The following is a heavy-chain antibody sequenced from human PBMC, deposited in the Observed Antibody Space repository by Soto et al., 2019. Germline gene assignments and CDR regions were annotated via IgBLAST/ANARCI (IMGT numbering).Heavy chain of an antibody. Sequence: GGSLRLSCEASGFTFSSHWMHWVRQTPGKGLVWVSRVNFDGTTTNYADSVKGRLTISSDNAKNTVYLQMNSLRAEDTAVYYCARGGSGTYKLDNWGQGTLVTVSS. V-gene: IGHV3-74*01. CDR1: GFTFSSHW. D-gene: IGHD3-10*01. CDR3: ARGGSGTYKLDN. CDR2: VNFDGTTT. J-gene: IGHJ4*02.